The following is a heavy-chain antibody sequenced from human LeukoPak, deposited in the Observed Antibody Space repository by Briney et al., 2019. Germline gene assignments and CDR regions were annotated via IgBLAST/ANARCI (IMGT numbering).Heavy chain of an antibody. CDR2: IKYDESEK. CDR3: ARDRGFTGFDLYDY. J-gene: IGHJ4*02. CDR1: TFTFSSSW. D-gene: IGHD3-10*01. Sequence: GGSLRLSCAASTFTFSSSWMGWVRQAPGKGLEWVANIKYDESEKYYVDSVEGRFTISRDNTMNSLYLQMNSLRAEDTAVYYCARDRGFTGFDLYDYWGQGTLVTVSS. V-gene: IGHV3-7*01.